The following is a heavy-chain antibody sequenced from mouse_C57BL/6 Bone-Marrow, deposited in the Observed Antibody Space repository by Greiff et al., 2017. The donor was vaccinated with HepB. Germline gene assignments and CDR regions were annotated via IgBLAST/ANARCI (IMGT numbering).Heavy chain of an antibody. J-gene: IGHJ3*01. CDR2: IDPENGDT. CDR1: GFNIKDDY. V-gene: IGHV14-4*01. CDR3: TTRDVKAWFAY. Sequence: VQLQQSGAELVRPGASVKLSCTASGFNIKDDYMHWVKQRPEQGLEWIGWIDPENGDTEYASKFQGKATITADTSSNTAYLQRSSLTSEDTAFYYCTTRDVKAWFAYWGQGTLVTVSA.